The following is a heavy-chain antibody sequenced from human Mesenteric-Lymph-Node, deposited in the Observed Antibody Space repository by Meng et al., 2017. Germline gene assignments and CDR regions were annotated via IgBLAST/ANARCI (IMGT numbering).Heavy chain of an antibody. CDR3: TRDARDGHRGTLDY. J-gene: IGHJ4*01. CDR2: ITHSGRTI. Sequence: GGSLRLSCAASGFNFSTHEMNWVRQAPGKGLEWVSYITHSGRTIYYADSVKGRFIVSRDNVKSTLFLQLNSLRVEDTAVYYCTRDARDGHRGTLDYWGQGTRVTVSS. CDR1: GFNFSTHE. V-gene: IGHV3-48*03. D-gene: IGHD2-8*01.